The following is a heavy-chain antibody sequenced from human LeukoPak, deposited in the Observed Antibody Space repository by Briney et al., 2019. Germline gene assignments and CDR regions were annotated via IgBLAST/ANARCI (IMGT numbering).Heavy chain of an antibody. CDR2: IYPGDSDT. D-gene: IGHD3-22*01. V-gene: IGHV5-51*01. Sequence: GESLKISCKGSGYSFTSYWIGWVRQMPGIGLEWMGIIYPGDSDTRYSPSFQGQVTISADKSISTAYLQWSSLKASDTAMYYCARRGGGYYDSSGKALGMDVWGQGTTVTVSS. CDR1: GYSFTSYW. J-gene: IGHJ6*02. CDR3: ARRGGGYYDSSGKALGMDV.